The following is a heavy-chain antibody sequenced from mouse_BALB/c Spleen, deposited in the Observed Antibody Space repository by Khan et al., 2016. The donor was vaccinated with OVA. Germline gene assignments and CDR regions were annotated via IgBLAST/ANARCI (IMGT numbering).Heavy chain of an antibody. J-gene: IGHJ4*01. CDR2: KWSDGST. D-gene: IGHD2-10*01. CDR1: GFSLTNYG. Sequence: VQLQESGPGLVAPSQSLSITCTISGFSLTNYGVHWVRQPPGKGLEWLVVKWSDGSTSYNSALKSRLTISKDNSKSQVFLKMNSLQTDDTAMYFCARQPYYHYNVMDYWGQGTSVTVSS. V-gene: IGHV2-6-1*01. CDR3: ARQPYYHYNVMDY.